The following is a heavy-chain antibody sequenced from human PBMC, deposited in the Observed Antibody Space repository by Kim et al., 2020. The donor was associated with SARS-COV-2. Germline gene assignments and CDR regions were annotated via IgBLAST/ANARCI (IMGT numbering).Heavy chain of an antibody. CDR2: IYYSGST. J-gene: IGHJ4*02. CDR3: ARVVMIFGVVATSDY. V-gene: IGHV4-31*03. Sequence: SETLSLTCTVSGGSISSGGYYWSWIRQHPGKGLEWIGYIYYSGSTYYNPSLKSRVTISVDTSKNQFSLKLSSVTAADTAVYYCARVVMIFGVVATSDYWGQGTLVTISS. CDR1: GGSISSGGYY. D-gene: IGHD3-3*01.